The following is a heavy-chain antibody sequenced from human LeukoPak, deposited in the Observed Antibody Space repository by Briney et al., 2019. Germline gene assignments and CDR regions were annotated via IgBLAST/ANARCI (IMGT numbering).Heavy chain of an antibody. Sequence: ASVKVSCKASGYTFTNNYLHWGRQAPGQGLEWMGMIYPRDGSTSYAQNFQGRVTVTRDTSTTTVHRELRGLRAEDTAVYYCARDQEGFDYWGQGTVVTVSS. CDR3: ARDQEGFDY. J-gene: IGHJ4*02. CDR1: GYTFTNNY. V-gene: IGHV1-46*01. CDR2: IYPRDGST.